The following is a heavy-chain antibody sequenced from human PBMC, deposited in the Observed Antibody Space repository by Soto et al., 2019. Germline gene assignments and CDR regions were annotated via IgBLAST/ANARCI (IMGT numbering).Heavy chain of an antibody. Sequence: GGSLRLSCAASGFTFSSYSMNWVRQAPGKGLEWVSYISSSSSTIYYADSVKGRFTISRDNAKNSLYLQMNSLRAEDTAVYYCARFGIGRKVDYWGQGTLVTVSS. CDR2: ISSSSSTI. D-gene: IGHD3-16*01. CDR1: GFTFSSYS. V-gene: IGHV3-48*01. CDR3: ARFGIGRKVDY. J-gene: IGHJ4*02.